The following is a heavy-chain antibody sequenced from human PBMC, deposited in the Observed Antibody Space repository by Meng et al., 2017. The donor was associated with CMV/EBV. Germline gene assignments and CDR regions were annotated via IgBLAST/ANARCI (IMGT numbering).Heavy chain of an antibody. V-gene: IGHV4-34*01. CDR2: INHSGST. CDR3: ARGRWVRY. Sequence: LSLPCAVYGGSFSGYYWSWIRQPPGKGLEWIGEINHSGSTNYNPSLKSRVTISVDTSKNQFSLKLSSVTAADTAVYYCARGRWVRYWGQGTLVTVSS. CDR1: GGSFSGYY. J-gene: IGHJ4*02. D-gene: IGHD4-23*01.